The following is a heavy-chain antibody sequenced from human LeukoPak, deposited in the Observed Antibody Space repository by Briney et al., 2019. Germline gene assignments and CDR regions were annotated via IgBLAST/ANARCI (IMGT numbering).Heavy chain of an antibody. D-gene: IGHD3-3*01. J-gene: IGHJ5*02. CDR3: ARGGNYDFWSGYLGANWFDP. CDR2: IYYSGST. CDR1: GGSISSSSYY. V-gene: IGHV4-39*07. Sequence: SETLSLTCTVSGGSISSSSYYWGWIRQPPGKGLEWIGSIYYSGSTYYNPSLKSRVTISVDTSKNQFSLKLSSVTAADTAVYYCARGGNYDFWSGYLGANWFDPWGQGTLVTVSS.